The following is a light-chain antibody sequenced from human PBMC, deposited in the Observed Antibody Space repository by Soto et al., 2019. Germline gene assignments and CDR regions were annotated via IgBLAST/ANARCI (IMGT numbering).Light chain of an antibody. V-gene: IGKV1-5*01. CDR3: QQYNSYPWT. CDR1: QSISSW. J-gene: IGKJ1*01. CDR2: DAS. Sequence: DIQMTQSPSTLSASVGDRVTITCRASQSISSWLAWYQQKPGKAPNLLIYDASSLESAVPSRFSGSGSGTEFTLTISSLQPDDFATYYCQQYNSYPWTFGQGTKVEIK.